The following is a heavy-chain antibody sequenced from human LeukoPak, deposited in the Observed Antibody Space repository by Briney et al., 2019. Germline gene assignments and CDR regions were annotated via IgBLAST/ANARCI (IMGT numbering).Heavy chain of an antibody. Sequence: GGSLGLSCAASGFTFSSYSMSWVRQAPGKGLEWVANIKQDGSEKYYVDSVKGRFTISRDNAKNSLYLQMNSLRAEDTAVYYCARRGYSYGGYYYYYMDVWGKGTTVTVSS. D-gene: IGHD5-18*01. CDR3: ARRGYSYGGYYYYYMDV. J-gene: IGHJ6*03. CDR1: GFTFSSYS. CDR2: IKQDGSEK. V-gene: IGHV3-7*01.